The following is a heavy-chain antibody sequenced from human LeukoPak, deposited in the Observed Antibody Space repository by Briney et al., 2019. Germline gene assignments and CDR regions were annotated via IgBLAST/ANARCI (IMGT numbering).Heavy chain of an antibody. Sequence: GGSLRLSCAVSGFTVSTNYMSWVRQAPGKGLEWVSIIHRDGSTYYVDSVKGRFTISRDNSKNTLYIQMNSLRAEDTGVYYCARDGEHVLAHDYWGQGTLVTVPS. CDR2: IHRDGST. CDR1: GFTVSTNY. CDR3: ARDGEHVLAHDY. D-gene: IGHD3-10*01. J-gene: IGHJ4*02. V-gene: IGHV3-66*01.